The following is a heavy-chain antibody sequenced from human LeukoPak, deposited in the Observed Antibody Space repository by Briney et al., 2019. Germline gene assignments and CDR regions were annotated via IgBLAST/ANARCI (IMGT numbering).Heavy chain of an antibody. CDR1: GGSISSYY. Sequence: SETLSLTCTVSGGSISSYYWSWIRQPPGKGLEWIGYIYYSGSTNYNPSLKSRVTISVDTSKNQFSLKLSSVTAADTAVYYCARGGGYDSSGEFDYSGQGTLVTVSS. CDR3: ARGGGYDSSGEFDY. V-gene: IGHV4-59*01. J-gene: IGHJ4*02. D-gene: IGHD3-22*01. CDR2: IYYSGST.